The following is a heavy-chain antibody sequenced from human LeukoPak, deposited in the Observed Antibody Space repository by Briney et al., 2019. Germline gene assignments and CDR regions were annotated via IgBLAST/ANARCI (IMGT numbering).Heavy chain of an antibody. CDR1: GGTFSSYA. CDR2: IIPIFGTA. Sequence: ASVKVSCKASGGTFSSYAISWVRQAPGQGLEWMGGIIPIFGTANYAQKFVGRVTITADESTSTAYMEMNSLTSEDTAVHYCSRERAAAGGGDYWGQGTLVTVSS. CDR3: SRERAAAGGGDY. J-gene: IGHJ4*02. V-gene: IGHV1-69*13. D-gene: IGHD6-13*01.